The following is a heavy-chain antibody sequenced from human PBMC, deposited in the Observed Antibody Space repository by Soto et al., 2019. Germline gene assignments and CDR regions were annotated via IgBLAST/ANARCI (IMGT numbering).Heavy chain of an antibody. J-gene: IGHJ3*02. Sequence: SETLSLTCTVSGGSISSYYWSWIRQPPGKGLEWIGYIYYSGSTNYNPSLKSRVTISVDTSKNQFSLKLSSVTAADTAVYYCARGGGWYGPGLAFDIWGQGTMVTV. CDR3: ARGGGWYGPGLAFDI. V-gene: IGHV4-59*01. CDR1: GGSISSYY. CDR2: IYYSGST. D-gene: IGHD6-19*01.